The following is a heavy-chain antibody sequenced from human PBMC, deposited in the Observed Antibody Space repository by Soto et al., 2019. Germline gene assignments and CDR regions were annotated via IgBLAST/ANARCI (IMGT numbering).Heavy chain of an antibody. J-gene: IGHJ6*01. V-gene: IGHV1-18*01. D-gene: IGHD3-3*01. Sequence: ASVKVSCKASGYTFTSYGISWVRQAPGQGLEWMGWISAYNGNTNYAQKLQGRVTMTTDTSTSTAYMALRSLRSDDTAVYYCASEEGIAIFGGHMGLEGWRQRTTVSVAS. CDR3: ASEEGIAIFGGHMGLEG. CDR1: GYTFTSYG. CDR2: ISAYNGNT.